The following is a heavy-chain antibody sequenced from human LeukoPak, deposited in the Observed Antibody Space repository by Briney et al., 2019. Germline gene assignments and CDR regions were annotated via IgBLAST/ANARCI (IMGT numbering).Heavy chain of an antibody. CDR2: MNPNSGNT. CDR1: GYTFTSYD. Sequence: ASVKVSCRASGYTFTSYDIDWVRQATGQGLEWMGWMNPNSGNTGYAQKFQGRVTMTRNTSINTAYMELSRLRSEDTAVYFCARGGGGSGNFDYWGQGTLVTVSS. V-gene: IGHV1-8*01. D-gene: IGHD6-19*01. CDR3: ARGGGGSGNFDY. J-gene: IGHJ4*02.